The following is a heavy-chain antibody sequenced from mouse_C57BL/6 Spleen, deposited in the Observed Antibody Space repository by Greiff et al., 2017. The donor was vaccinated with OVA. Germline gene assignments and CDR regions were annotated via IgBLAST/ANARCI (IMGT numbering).Heavy chain of an antibody. D-gene: IGHD1-1*01. CDR2: IDPSDSET. V-gene: IGHV1-52*01. Sequence: QVQLKQPGAELVRPGSSVKLSCKASGYTFTSYWMHWVKQRPIQGLEWIGNIDPSDSETHYNQKFKDKATLTVDKSSSTAYMQLSSLTSEDSAVYYCARYPCYGSSYWYFDVWGTGTTVTVSS. CDR1: GYTFTSYW. CDR3: ARYPCYGSSYWYFDV. J-gene: IGHJ1*03.